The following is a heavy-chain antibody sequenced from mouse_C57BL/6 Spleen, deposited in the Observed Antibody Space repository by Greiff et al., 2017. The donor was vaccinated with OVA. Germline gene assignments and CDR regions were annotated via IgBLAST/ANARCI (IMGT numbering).Heavy chain of an antibody. D-gene: IGHD2-4*01. CDR2: IDPSDSYT. V-gene: IGHV1-69*01. CDR1: GYTFTSYW. CDR3: ARSGIYYELAY. J-gene: IGHJ3*01. Sequence: VQLQQPGAELVMPGASVKLSCKASGYTFTSYWMHWVKQRPGQGLEWIGEIDPSDSYTNYNQKFKGKSTLTVDKSSSTAYMQLSSLTSEDSAVYYCARSGIYYELAYWGQGTLVTVSA.